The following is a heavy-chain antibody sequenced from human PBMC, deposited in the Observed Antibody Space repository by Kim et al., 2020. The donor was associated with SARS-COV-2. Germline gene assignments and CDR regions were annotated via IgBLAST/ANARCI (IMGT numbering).Heavy chain of an antibody. CDR3: ARWTWSFDY. CDR1: GGSFSGYY. CDR2: INHSGST. V-gene: IGHV4-34*01. J-gene: IGHJ4*02. Sequence: SETLSLTCAVYGGSFSGYYWSWIRQPPGKGLEWIREINHSGSTNYNPSLKSRVTISVDTSKNQFSLKLSSVTAADTAVYYCARWTWSFDYWGQGTLVTVSS. D-gene: IGHD3-3*01.